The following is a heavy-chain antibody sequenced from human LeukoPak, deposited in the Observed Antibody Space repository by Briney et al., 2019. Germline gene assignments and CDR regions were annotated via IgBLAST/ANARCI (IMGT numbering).Heavy chain of an antibody. J-gene: IGHJ4*02. Sequence: GGSLRLSCAASGFTFSSYWMHWVRQAPGKGLVWVSRINSDGSSTSYADSVKGRFTISRDNAKNTLYLQMNSLRAEDTAVYYCATLGHYDSSGPDYWGQGTLVTVSS. CDR3: ATLGHYDSSGPDY. CDR1: GFTFSSYW. CDR2: INSDGSST. D-gene: IGHD3-22*01. V-gene: IGHV3-74*01.